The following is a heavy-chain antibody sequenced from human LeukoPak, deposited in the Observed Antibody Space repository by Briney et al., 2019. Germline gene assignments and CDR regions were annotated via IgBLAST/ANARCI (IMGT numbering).Heavy chain of an antibody. J-gene: IGHJ6*03. V-gene: IGHV1-3*01. CDR1: GYTFTSYA. D-gene: IGHD3-22*01. CDR3: ARADSSGYYYYYYMDV. CDR2: INAGNGNT. Sequence: ASVKVSCKASGYTFTSYAMNWVRQAPGQRLEWMGWINAGNGNTKYSQKFQGRVTITRDTSASTAYMELSSLRSEDTAVYYCARADSSGYYYYYYMDVWGKGTTVTVSS.